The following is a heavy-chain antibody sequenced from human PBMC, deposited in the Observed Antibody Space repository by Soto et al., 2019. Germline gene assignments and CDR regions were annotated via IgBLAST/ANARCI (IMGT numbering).Heavy chain of an antibody. CDR3: AKADYYDFWSGYYPGYYYYGMDV. V-gene: IGHV3-23*01. D-gene: IGHD3-3*01. CDR2: ISGSGGST. CDR1: GFTFSSYA. J-gene: IGHJ6*02. Sequence: GGSLRLSCAASGFTFSSYAMSWVRQAPGKGLEWVSAISGSGGSTYYADSVKGLFTISRDNSNNTLYLQMNSLRAEDTAVYYCAKADYYDFWSGYYPGYYYYGMDVWGQGTTVTVSS.